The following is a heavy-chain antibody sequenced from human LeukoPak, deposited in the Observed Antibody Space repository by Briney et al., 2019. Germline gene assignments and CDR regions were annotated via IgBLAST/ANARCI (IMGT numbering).Heavy chain of an antibody. CDR3: AKDGDEGIAAAGTFDY. J-gene: IGHJ4*02. D-gene: IGHD6-13*01. CDR2: ISWNSGSI. V-gene: IGHV3-9*01. CDR1: GFTFDDYA. Sequence: GGSLRLFCAASGFTFDDYAMHWVRQAPGKGLEWVSGISWNSGSIGYADSVKGRFTISRDNAKNSLYLQMNSLRAEDTALYYCAKDGDEGIAAAGTFDYWGQGTLVTVSS.